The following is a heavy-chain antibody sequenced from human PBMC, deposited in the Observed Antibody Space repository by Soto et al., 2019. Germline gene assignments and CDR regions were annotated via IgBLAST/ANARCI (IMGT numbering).Heavy chain of an antibody. Sequence: QVRLLQSGADVKKPGASVKVSCKVSGDSVTELYMHWVRQAPGKGLERMGGYDPEEGERIYAQNFKGKVVMTEDDSTNTAYLELRRLRSEDTAVYYCTTVNVWAQPYFDDWGQGTLVTVSS. CDR3: TTVNVWAQPYFDD. J-gene: IGHJ4*02. CDR1: GDSVTELY. CDR2: YDPEEGER. D-gene: IGHD1-26*01. V-gene: IGHV1-24*01.